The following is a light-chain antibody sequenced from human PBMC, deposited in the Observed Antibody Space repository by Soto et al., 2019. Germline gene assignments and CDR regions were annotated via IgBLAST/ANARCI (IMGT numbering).Light chain of an antibody. J-gene: IGKJ1*01. CDR2: TAS. CDR3: QQYKSYSPT. Sequence: DTQMKQSPSTLAASVGDRVTITCRSSQSISNCLAWYQQRPGRAPNLLIHTASTLKSGVPSRFSGSGSGTEFTLTISSLQPDDFATYYCQQYKSYSPTFGQGTKVEIK. V-gene: IGKV1-5*03. CDR1: QSISNC.